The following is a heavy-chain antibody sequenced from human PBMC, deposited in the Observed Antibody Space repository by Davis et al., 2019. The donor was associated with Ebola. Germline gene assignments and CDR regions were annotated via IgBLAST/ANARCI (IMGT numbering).Heavy chain of an antibody. V-gene: IGHV3-48*04. CDR1: GFTFSSYS. CDR3: ARSTRASVSAYSSQDY. D-gene: IGHD6-19*01. J-gene: IGHJ4*02. CDR2: ISSSSSTI. Sequence: GGSLSLSCAASGFTFSSYSMNWVRQAPGKGLEWVSYISSSSSTIYYADSVKGRFTISRDNAKNSLYLQMSSLRAEDTAVYYCARSTRASVSAYSSQDYWGQGTLVTVSP.